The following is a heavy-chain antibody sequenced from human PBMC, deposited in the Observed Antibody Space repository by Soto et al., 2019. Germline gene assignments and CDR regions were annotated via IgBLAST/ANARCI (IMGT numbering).Heavy chain of an antibody. CDR2: IYYSGST. D-gene: IGHD6-19*01. CDR1: GGSISSYY. CDR3: AGIVATIPYSSGWYGWFDP. J-gene: IGHJ5*02. V-gene: IGHV4-59*01. Sequence: SETLSLTCTVSGGSISSYYWSWIRQPPGKGLEWIGYIYYSGSTNYNPSLKSRVTISVDTSKNQFSLKLSSVTAADTAMYYCAGIVATIPYSSGWYGWFDPWGQGTLVTVSS.